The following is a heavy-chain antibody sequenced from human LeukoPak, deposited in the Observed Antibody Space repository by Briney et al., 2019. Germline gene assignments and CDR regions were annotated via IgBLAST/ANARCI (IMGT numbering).Heavy chain of an antibody. D-gene: IGHD6-19*01. CDR1: GGSFSGYY. CDR3: ARAEQWLVYGFDY. V-gene: IGHV4-34*01. J-gene: IGHJ4*02. Sequence: NPSETLSLTCAVYGGSFSGYYWSWIRQPPGKGLEWIGEINHSGSTNYNPSLKSRVTISVDTSKNQFSLKLSSVTAADTAAYYCARAEQWLVYGFDYWGQGTLVTVSS. CDR2: INHSGST.